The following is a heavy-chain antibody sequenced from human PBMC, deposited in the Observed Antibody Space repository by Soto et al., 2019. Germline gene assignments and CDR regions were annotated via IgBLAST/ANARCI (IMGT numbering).Heavy chain of an antibody. V-gene: IGHV4-59*01. CDR2: IYYSGST. CDR3: ARVYYDTKRPASRRWFDP. CDR1: GGSISSYY. D-gene: IGHD3-22*01. Sequence: QVQLQESGPGLVKPSETLSLTCTVSGGSISSYYWSWIRQPPGKGLEWIGYIYYSGSTNYNPSLKSRVTLSVDTSKNQFSLKLSSVTAADTAVYYCARVYYDTKRPASRRWFDPWCQGTLVTVSS. J-gene: IGHJ5*02.